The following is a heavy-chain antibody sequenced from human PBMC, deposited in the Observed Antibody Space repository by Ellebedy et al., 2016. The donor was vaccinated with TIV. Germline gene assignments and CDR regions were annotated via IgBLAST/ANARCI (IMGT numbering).Heavy chain of an antibody. Sequence: MPSETLSLTCTVSGGSISSYYWSWIRQPPGKGLEWIGYIYYSGSTNYNPSLKSRVTLSLDTSKNQFSLDLSSVTAADTATYYCARDLGRYGMDVWGQGTTVTVSS. CDR2: IYYSGST. V-gene: IGHV4-59*01. J-gene: IGHJ6*02. CDR3: ARDLGRYGMDV. CDR1: GGSISSYY.